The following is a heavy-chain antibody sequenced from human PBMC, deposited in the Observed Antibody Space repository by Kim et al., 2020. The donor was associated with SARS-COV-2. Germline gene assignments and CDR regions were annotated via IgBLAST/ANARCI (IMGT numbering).Heavy chain of an antibody. J-gene: IGHJ6*02. CDR3: ARGGIAAAAYYYYYGMDV. V-gene: IGHV1-46*01. Sequence: ASVKVSCKASGYTFTSYYMHWVRQAPGQGLEWMGIINPSGGSTSYAQKFQGRVTMTRDTSTSTVYMELSSLRSEDTAVYYYARGGIAAAAYYYYYGMDVWGQGTTVTVSS. D-gene: IGHD6-13*01. CDR1: GYTFTSYY. CDR2: INPSGGST.